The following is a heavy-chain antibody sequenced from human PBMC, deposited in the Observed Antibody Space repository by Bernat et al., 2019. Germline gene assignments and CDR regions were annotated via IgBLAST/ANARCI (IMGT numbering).Heavy chain of an antibody. D-gene: IGHD3-3*01. V-gene: IGHV3-15*01. CDR3: LKEDFDIWT. J-gene: IGHJ5*02. CDR1: GFIFRNAW. Sequence: EVHLVESGGGLVKPGESLRVSCAASGFIFRNAWMSWVRQAPGKGLEWVGRIRSRPSGGTTDYAAPVKGRFTISRDDSTNTLYLQMNNLKTEDTAMYYCLKEDFDIWTWGQGALVTVS. CDR2: IRSRPSGGTT.